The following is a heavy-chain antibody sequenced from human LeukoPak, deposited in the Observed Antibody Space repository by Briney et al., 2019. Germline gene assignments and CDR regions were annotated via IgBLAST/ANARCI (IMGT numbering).Heavy chain of an antibody. Sequence: SVTVSCTASGGTFTSYAISWVRQAPGQGLEWMGGIIPIFGTANYAQKFQGRVTITTDESTSTAYMELSSLRSEDTAVYYCARGNYDSSGYGGAFDIWGQGTMVTVSS. J-gene: IGHJ3*02. V-gene: IGHV1-69*05. CDR3: ARGNYDSSGYGGAFDI. CDR1: GGTFTSYA. CDR2: IIPIFGTA. D-gene: IGHD3-22*01.